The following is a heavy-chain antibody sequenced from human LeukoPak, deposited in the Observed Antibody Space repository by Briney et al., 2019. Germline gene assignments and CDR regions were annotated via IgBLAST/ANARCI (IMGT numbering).Heavy chain of an antibody. V-gene: IGHV4-4*07. D-gene: IGHD3-22*01. CDR2: IYTRGSA. Sequence: PSETLSLTCTVSSGSISSYYWSWIRQPAGRGLEWIGRIYTRGSANYDPSLKSRVTMSVDSSKNQFSLKLSSVTAADTAVYYCAREGYYDSSGYYYVGNYFDYWGQGTLVTVSS. CDR3: AREGYYDSSGYYYVGNYFDY. CDR1: SGSISSYY. J-gene: IGHJ4*02.